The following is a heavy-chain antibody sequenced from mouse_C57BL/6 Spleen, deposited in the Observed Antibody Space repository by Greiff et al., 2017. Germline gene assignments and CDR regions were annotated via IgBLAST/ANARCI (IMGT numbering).Heavy chain of an antibody. CDR2: IDPETGGN. V-gene: IGHV1-15*01. CDR3: PPSPVGYFDF. D-gene: IGHD1-1*01. Sequence: QVQLQQSGAELVRPGASVTLSCTASGYTFTDYDMHWVKQTPVHGLEWIGAIDPETGGNAYNQKFKGKAILTADESSSTDYMELRSLTSEDSAVYYWPPSPVGYFDFWGQGTTLTVSS. CDR1: GYTFTDYD. J-gene: IGHJ2*01.